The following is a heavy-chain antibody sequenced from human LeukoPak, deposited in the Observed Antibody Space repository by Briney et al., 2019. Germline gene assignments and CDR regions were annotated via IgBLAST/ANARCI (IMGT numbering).Heavy chain of an antibody. CDR2: IWYDASKK. CDR1: GFTSSSHG. V-gene: IGHV3-33*03. D-gene: IGHD6-6*01. CDR3: ARVSVSSNDY. Sequence: GGSLRLSCAASGFTSSSHGMHWVRQAPGKGLEWVAVIWYDASKKLYADSVRGRFTISRDNSKSTLFLQMNSLRAEDTAIYYCARVSVSSNDYWGQGTLVTVSS. J-gene: IGHJ4*02.